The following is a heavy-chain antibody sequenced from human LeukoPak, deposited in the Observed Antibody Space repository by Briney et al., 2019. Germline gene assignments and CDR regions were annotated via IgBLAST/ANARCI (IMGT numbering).Heavy chain of an antibody. Sequence: GGSLRLSCAASGFTFSSYGMSWVRQAPGKGLEWVAVISYDGSNKYYADSVKGRSTISRDNSRNTLYLQMNSLRAEDTAVYYCAKPHFDYWGQGALVTVSS. CDR3: AKPHFDY. J-gene: IGHJ4*02. V-gene: IGHV3-30*18. CDR1: GFTFSSYG. CDR2: ISYDGSNK.